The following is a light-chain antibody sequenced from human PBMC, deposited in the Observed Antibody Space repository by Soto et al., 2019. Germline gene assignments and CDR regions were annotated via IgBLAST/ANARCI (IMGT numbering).Light chain of an antibody. J-gene: IGLJ1*01. V-gene: IGLV2-23*01. CDR2: EGS. Sequence: QSALTQPASVSGSPGQSITISCTGTSSDVGSYKFVSWYQQHPGKAPKLMIYEGSKRPSGVSNRFSGSKSGNTASLTISGLQAEDEADHYCCSYAGSSTWVFGTGTKLTVL. CDR3: CSYAGSSTWV. CDR1: SSDVGSYKF.